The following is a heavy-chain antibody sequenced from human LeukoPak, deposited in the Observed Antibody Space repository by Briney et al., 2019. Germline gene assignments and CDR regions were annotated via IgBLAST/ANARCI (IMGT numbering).Heavy chain of an antibody. V-gene: IGHV3-30*03. J-gene: IGHJ4*02. CDR3: VRFGFVSDY. Sequence: PGGSLRLSCAASGFTFSSYGMHWVRQAPGKGLEWVAVISYDGSNKYYADSVKGRFTISRDNSKNTLYLQMNSLRAEDTAVYYCVRFGFVSDYWGQGTLVTVSS. CDR1: GFTFSSYG. D-gene: IGHD3-10*01. CDR2: ISYDGSNK.